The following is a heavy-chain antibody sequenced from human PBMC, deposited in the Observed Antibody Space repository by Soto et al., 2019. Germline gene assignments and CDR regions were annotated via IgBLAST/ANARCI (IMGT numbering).Heavy chain of an antibody. J-gene: IGHJ3*02. V-gene: IGHV1-18*01. CDR2: ISVYNVNT. CDR3: ARGRGYSGYNDAFDI. CDR1: GYTFTTFG. D-gene: IGHD5-12*01. Sequence: GASVKVSCKASGYTFTTFGITWVRQAPGQGFELMGWISVYNVNTNYAQKLQGRVTMTTYTSTSTAYMELRSLRSDDTFVYYCARGRGYSGYNDAFDIWGQGTMVTVSS.